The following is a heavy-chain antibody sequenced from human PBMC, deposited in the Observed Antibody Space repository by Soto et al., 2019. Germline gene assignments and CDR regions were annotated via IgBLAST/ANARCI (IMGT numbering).Heavy chain of an antibody. CDR2: ISSNGVGT. J-gene: IGHJ4*02. D-gene: IGHD2-15*01. V-gene: IGHV3-23*01. Sequence: EVQLLESGGGLVQPGGSLRLSCAASGFTFSIYAMSWVRQAPGKGLEWVSAISSNGVGTYYPDSLKGRFTISRDNSKNPLYLQMTSLRAEDTAVYYCAARAGYCTGGSCYLDYWGQGTLVTVSS. CDR3: AARAGYCTGGSCYLDY. CDR1: GFTFSIYA.